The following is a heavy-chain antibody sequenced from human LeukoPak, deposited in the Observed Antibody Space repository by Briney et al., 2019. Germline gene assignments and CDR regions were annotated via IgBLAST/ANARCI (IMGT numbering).Heavy chain of an antibody. CDR3: ARQVCSSISCYVDY. Sequence: SETLSLTCTVSRGSISSSSYYWAWIRQPPGKGLEWIGMIYHSGTSYYNASLESRVSISVDTSKNQFSLKLSSVTAADTAVYYCARQVCSSISCYVDYWGQRTLVTVSS. CDR1: RGSISSSSYY. CDR2: IYHSGTS. D-gene: IGHD2-2*01. V-gene: IGHV4-39*01. J-gene: IGHJ4*02.